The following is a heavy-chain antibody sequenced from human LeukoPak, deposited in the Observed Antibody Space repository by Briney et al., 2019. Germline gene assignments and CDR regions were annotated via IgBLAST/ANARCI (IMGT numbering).Heavy chain of an antibody. CDR2: ISGSGGST. V-gene: IGHV3-23*01. Sequence: GGSLRLSCTASGFTSNNYAMSWVRQAPGKGLEWVSAISGSGGSTYYADSVKGRFTISRDNSQNTLSLHVNSLRAEDTAVYYCAQDRAYCSSSSCNDYYFYYSMDVWGKGTTVTVSS. J-gene: IGHJ6*03. CDR3: AQDRAYCSSSSCNDYYFYYSMDV. D-gene: IGHD2-15*01. CDR1: GFTSNNYA.